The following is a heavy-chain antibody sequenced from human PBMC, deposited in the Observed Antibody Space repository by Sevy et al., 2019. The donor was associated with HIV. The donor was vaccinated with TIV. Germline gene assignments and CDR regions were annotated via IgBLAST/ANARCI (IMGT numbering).Heavy chain of an antibody. CDR2: IYSSGNT. J-gene: IGHJ4*02. Sequence: SETLSLTCTVSGGSISSGGYYWSWIRQPAGKGLEWIGRIYSSGNTNSNPSLKSRVTMSVDTSKNQFSLKMSSVTAADTAVYYCARGKWFGDLFWGQGTPVTVSS. CDR1: GGSISSGGYY. CDR3: ARGKWFGDLF. V-gene: IGHV4-61*02. D-gene: IGHD3-10*01.